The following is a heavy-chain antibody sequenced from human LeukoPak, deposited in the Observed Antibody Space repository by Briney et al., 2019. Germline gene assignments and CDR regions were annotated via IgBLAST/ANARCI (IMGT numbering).Heavy chain of an antibody. CDR1: GFTFSSYW. Sequence: GGSLRLSCAASGFTFSSYWMHWVRQAPGKGLVWVSRINSDGSSTSYADSVKGRFTISRDNAKNTLYLQMNSLRAEDTAVYYCARLPRIAVAGFDYWGQGTLVTVSS. J-gene: IGHJ4*02. D-gene: IGHD6-19*01. V-gene: IGHV3-74*01. CDR2: INSDGSST. CDR3: ARLPRIAVAGFDY.